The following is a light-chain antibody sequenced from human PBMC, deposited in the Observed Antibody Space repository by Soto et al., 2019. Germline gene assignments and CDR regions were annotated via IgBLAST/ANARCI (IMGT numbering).Light chain of an antibody. J-gene: IGLJ1*01. Sequence: QSALTQPVSVSGSPGQSITISCTGTSNDVGGYNYVSWYQQHPGKAPKLMIYEVTNRPSGVSNRFSGSKSGNTASLTISGLQAEDEADYYCSSYTVSTSYVFGTGSKLTVL. V-gene: IGLV2-14*01. CDR3: SSYTVSTSYV. CDR2: EVT. CDR1: SNDVGGYNY.